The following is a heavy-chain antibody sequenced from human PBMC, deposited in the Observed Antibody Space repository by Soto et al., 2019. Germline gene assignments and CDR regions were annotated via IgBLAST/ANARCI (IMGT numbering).Heavy chain of an antibody. D-gene: IGHD2-2*01. CDR3: AREGMSCSSTSCSYGMDV. Sequence: PSETLSLTFTVSGGSISSGGYYWSWIRQHPGKGLEWIGYIYYSGSTYYNPSLKSRVTISVDTSKNQFSLKLSSVTAADTAVYYCAREGMSCSSTSCSYGMDVWGQGTTVTVSS. V-gene: IGHV4-31*03. CDR1: GGSISSGGYY. CDR2: IYYSGST. J-gene: IGHJ6*02.